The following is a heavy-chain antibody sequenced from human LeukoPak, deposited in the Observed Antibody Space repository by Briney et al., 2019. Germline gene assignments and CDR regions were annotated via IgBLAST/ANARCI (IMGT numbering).Heavy chain of an antibody. CDR3: ARDRYYGSTSPLGMDV. D-gene: IGHD3-10*01. V-gene: IGHV3-48*02. CDR1: GFTFSSYS. J-gene: IGHJ6*02. Sequence: GGSLRLSCAASGFTFSSYSMNWVRQAPGKGLEWVSYISTSSGTIYYADSVKGRFTISRDNAKNSLYLQMNSLRDEDTALYYCARDRYYGSTSPLGMDVWGQGTTFTVCS. CDR2: ISTSSGTI.